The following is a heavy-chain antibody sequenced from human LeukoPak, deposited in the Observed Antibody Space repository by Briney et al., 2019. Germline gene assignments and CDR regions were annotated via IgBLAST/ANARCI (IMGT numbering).Heavy chain of an antibody. Sequence: ASVKVSCKASGHTFTGYYMHWVRQAPGQGLEWMGWINPNSGGTNYAQKFQGRVTMTRDTSISTAYMELSRLRSDDTAVYYCARATYYDILTGYSETYYFDYWGQGTLVTVSS. CDR2: INPNSGGT. D-gene: IGHD3-9*01. J-gene: IGHJ4*02. CDR3: ARATYYDILTGYSETYYFDY. CDR1: GHTFTGYY. V-gene: IGHV1-2*02.